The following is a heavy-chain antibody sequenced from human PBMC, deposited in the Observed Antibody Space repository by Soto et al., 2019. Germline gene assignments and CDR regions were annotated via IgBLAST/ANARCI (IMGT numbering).Heavy chain of an antibody. D-gene: IGHD3-22*01. Sequence: PGGSLRLSCAASGFTFSSYAMSWVRQAPGKGLEWVSAISGSGGSTYYADSVKGRFTISRDNSKNTLYLQMNSLRAEDTAVYYCAKQTYYDSSGYPYFDYWGQGTLVTVSS. CDR2: ISGSGGST. CDR1: GFTFSSYA. J-gene: IGHJ4*02. V-gene: IGHV3-23*01. CDR3: AKQTYYDSSGYPYFDY.